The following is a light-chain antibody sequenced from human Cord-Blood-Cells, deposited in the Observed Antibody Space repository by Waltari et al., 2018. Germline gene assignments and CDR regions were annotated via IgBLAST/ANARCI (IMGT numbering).Light chain of an antibody. CDR3: CSYAGSSTHVV. Sequence: QSARTQPASVSGSPGQSITISCTGTSSDVGSYNLVSWYQQHPGKAPKLMSYEGSKRPSGVSNRFSGSKSGNTASLTISGLQAEDEADYYCCSYAGSSTHVVFGGGTKLTVL. CDR1: SSDVGSYNL. J-gene: IGLJ2*01. CDR2: EGS. V-gene: IGLV2-23*01.